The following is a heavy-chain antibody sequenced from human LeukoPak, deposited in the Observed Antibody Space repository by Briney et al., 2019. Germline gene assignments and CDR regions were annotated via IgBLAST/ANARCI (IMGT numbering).Heavy chain of an antibody. CDR3: AKGVVVPAATYMDV. Sequence: GGSLRLSCAASGFTFSSYGMHWVREAPGKGLEGVAFIRDDGSNKYYADSVKGRFTISRDNSKNTLYLQMNSLRAEDTAVYYCAKGVVVPAATYMDVWGKGTTVTVSS. V-gene: IGHV3-30*02. J-gene: IGHJ6*03. CDR2: IRDDGSNK. CDR1: GFTFSSYG. D-gene: IGHD2-2*01.